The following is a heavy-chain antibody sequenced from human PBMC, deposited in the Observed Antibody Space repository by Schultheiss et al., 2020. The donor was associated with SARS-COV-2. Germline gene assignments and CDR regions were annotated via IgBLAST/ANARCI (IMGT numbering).Heavy chain of an antibody. Sequence: SVKVSCKASGGTFSSYAISWVRQAPGQGLEWMGGIIPIFGTANYAQKFQGRVTITADESTSTAYMELSRLRSDDTAVYYCARVGACSGGSCPGWGQGTLVTVSS. CDR3: ARVGACSGGSCPG. CDR1: GGTFSSYA. CDR2: IIPIFGTA. D-gene: IGHD2-15*01. V-gene: IGHV1-69*13. J-gene: IGHJ4*02.